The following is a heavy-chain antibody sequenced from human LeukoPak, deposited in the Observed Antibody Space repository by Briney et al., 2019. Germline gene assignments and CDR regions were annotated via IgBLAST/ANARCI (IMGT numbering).Heavy chain of an antibody. Sequence: PSETLSLTCAVYGVSFSGYYWSWIRQPPGKWLEWIGEINHSGSTNYNPSLKSRVTISVDTSKNQFSLKLSSVTAADTAVYYCAGASYYDYVWGSPLFDYWGQGTLVTVSS. D-gene: IGHD3-16*01. J-gene: IGHJ4*02. CDR2: INHSGST. CDR3: AGASYYDYVWGSPLFDY. CDR1: GVSFSGYY. V-gene: IGHV4-34*01.